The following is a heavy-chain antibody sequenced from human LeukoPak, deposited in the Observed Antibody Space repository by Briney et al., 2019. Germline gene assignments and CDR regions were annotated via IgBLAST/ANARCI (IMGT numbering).Heavy chain of an antibody. CDR3: VVGPNGWTEYFEH. V-gene: IGHV3-73*01. CDR2: IRSKVDRFMT. Sequence: GGSLRLSCAASGFSFGDSTMHWVRHASGKGVESLACIRSKVDRFMTAYAGPVEGRLTISRDDSDSSEYMQVNSLKTEDTAVYYCVVGPNGWTEYFEHWGQGALVTVSS. CDR1: GFSFGDST. D-gene: IGHD6-19*01. J-gene: IGHJ1*01.